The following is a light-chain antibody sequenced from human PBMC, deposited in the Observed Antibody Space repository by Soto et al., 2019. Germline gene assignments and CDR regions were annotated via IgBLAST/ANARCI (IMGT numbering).Light chain of an antibody. CDR2: SNY. Sequence: QSVLTQPPSASGTPGQRVTISCSGSSSNIESNTVTWYQQLPGTAPELVSYSNYDRHSGVPDRFSRSTSGTSASLVIRGLQSEDEADYYCAAWDDILNGYVFGGGTKLTVL. J-gene: IGLJ1*01. V-gene: IGLV1-44*01. CDR3: AAWDDILNGYV. CDR1: SSNIESNT.